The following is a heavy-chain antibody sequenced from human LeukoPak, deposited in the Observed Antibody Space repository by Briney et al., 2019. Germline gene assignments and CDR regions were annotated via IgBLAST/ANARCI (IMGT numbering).Heavy chain of an antibody. Sequence: AGGSLRLSCAASGFTFSSYGMHWVRQAPGKGLEWVAFIRYDGSNKYYADSVKGRFTISRDNSKNTLYLQMNSLRAEDTAVYYCAKCDYAGSGYGAFDIWGQGTMVTVSS. V-gene: IGHV3-30*02. CDR3: AKCDYAGSGYGAFDI. D-gene: IGHD3-22*01. CDR1: GFTFSSYG. CDR2: IRYDGSNK. J-gene: IGHJ3*02.